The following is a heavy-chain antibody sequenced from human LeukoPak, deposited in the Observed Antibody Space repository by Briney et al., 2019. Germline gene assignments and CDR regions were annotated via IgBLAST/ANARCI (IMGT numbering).Heavy chain of an antibody. CDR3: ARGTDALGYCSSTSCYSMFPIPDY. CDR2: IYYSGST. D-gene: IGHD2-2*01. J-gene: IGHJ4*02. V-gene: IGHV4-39*07. Sequence: SETLSLTCTVSGGSISSSSYYWGWIRQPPGKGLEWIGSIYYSGSTYYNPSLKSRVTISVDTSKNQFSLKLSSVTAADTAVYYCARGTDALGYCSSTSCYSMFPIPDYWGQGTLVTVSS. CDR1: GGSISSSSYY.